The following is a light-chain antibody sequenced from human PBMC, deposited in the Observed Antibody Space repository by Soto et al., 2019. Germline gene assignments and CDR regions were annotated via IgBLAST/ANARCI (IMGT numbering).Light chain of an antibody. V-gene: IGKV1-39*01. CDR2: AAF. CDR3: QQSDSTLYA. J-gene: IGKJ2*01. CDR1: QSITTY. Sequence: DIQMTQSQSAMSASIGDRVTITCRASQSITTYSNWYQHKPGKAPNLLIHAAFSLQSGVPSRFSGSGSGIDFTLTISSLQPDYFATYYCQQSDSTLYAVGHGTKLEI.